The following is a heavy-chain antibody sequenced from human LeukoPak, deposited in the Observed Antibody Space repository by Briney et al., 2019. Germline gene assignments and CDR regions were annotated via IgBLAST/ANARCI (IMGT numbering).Heavy chain of an antibody. Sequence: GGSLRLSCAASGFTFDDYAMHWVRQAPGKGLEWVSGISWNSGSIGYADSVKGRFTISRDNAKNSLYLQMNSLRAEDTALYYCAKDMEVAGTLDYFDYWGQGTLVTVSS. D-gene: IGHD6-19*01. CDR1: GFTFDDYA. J-gene: IGHJ4*02. V-gene: IGHV3-9*01. CDR3: AKDMEVAGTLDYFDY. CDR2: ISWNSGSI.